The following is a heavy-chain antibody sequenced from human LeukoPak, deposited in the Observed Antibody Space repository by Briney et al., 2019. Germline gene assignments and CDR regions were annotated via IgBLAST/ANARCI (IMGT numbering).Heavy chain of an antibody. V-gene: IGHV3-23*01. Sequence: GGSLRLSCAASGFTFSSYAMSWVRQAPGKGLEWVSAISGSGGSTYYADSVKGRFTISRDNSKNTLYLQMNSLRAEDTAVYYCAKESAVYGSGSYYVGPFDCWGQGTLVTVSS. CDR2: ISGSGGST. J-gene: IGHJ4*02. D-gene: IGHD3-10*01. CDR1: GFTFSSYA. CDR3: AKESAVYGSGSYYVGPFDC.